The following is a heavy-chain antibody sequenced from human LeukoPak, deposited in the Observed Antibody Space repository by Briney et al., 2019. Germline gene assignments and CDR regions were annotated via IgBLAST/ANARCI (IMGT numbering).Heavy chain of an antibody. D-gene: IGHD3-3*01. CDR1: GYTFTSSG. CDR3: ARVGYDFWSGYYTRAFDI. J-gene: IGHJ3*02. CDR2: ISAYNGNT. Sequence: ASVKVSCKTSGYTFTSSGFSWVRQAPGQGLEWMGWISAYNGNTNYAQKLQGRVTMTTDTSTSTAYMELRSLRSDDTAVYYCARVGYDFWSGYYTRAFDIWGQGTMVTVSS. V-gene: IGHV1-18*01.